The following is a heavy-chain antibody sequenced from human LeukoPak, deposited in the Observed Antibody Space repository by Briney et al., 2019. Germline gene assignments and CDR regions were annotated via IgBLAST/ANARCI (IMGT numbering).Heavy chain of an antibody. CDR2: ISSSSSYI. J-gene: IGHJ4*02. Sequence: GGSLRLPCAASGFTFSSYSMNWVRQAPGKGLEWVSSISSSSSYIYYADSVKGRFTISRDNAKNSLYLQMNSLRAEDTAVYYCARDSLYSSSSGEYDYWGQGTLVTVSS. CDR1: GFTFSSYS. V-gene: IGHV3-21*01. CDR3: ARDSLYSSSSGEYDY. D-gene: IGHD6-6*01.